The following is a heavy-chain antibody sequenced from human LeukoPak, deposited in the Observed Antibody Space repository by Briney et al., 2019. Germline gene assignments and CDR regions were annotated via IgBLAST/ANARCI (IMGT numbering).Heavy chain of an antibody. Sequence: ASVKVSCKASGYTFTSYGISWVRQAPGQGLEWMGWISAYNGNTNYAQKLQGRVTMTTDTSTSTAYMELRSLRSDDTAVYYCARNGYCTKGVCYDDYWGQGTLVTVSS. CDR3: ARNGYCTKGVCYDDY. V-gene: IGHV1-18*01. J-gene: IGHJ4*02. CDR1: GYTFTSYG. D-gene: IGHD2-8*01. CDR2: ISAYNGNT.